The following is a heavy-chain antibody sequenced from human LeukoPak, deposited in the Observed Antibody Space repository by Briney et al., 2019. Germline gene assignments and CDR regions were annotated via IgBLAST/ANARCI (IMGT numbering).Heavy chain of an antibody. V-gene: IGHV4-34*01. CDR1: GGSFSGYY. Sequence: KSSETLSLTCGVYGGSFSGYYWSWIRQPPGRGLEWIGEINHSGSTNYNPSLKSRVTISVDTSKNQFSLKLSSVTAADTAVYYCARGRDTRPYNWFDPWGQGTLVTVSS. J-gene: IGHJ5*02. CDR3: ARGRDTRPYNWFDP. CDR2: INHSGST. D-gene: IGHD5-18*01.